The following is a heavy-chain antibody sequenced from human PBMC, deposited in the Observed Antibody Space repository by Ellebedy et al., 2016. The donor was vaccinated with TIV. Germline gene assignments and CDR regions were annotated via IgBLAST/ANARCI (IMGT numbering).Heavy chain of an antibody. CDR3: ARLSCRSNPPKIAARPRDYCYYMDV. J-gene: IGHJ6*03. D-gene: IGHD6-6*01. CDR1: GYTFTSYG. Sequence: ASVKVSXKASGYTFTSYGISWVRQAPGQGLEWMGWISAYNGNTNYAQKLQGRVTMTTDTSTSTAYMELRSLRSDDTAVYYCARLSCRSNPPKIAARPRDYCYYMDVWGKGTTVTVSS. V-gene: IGHV1-18*01. CDR2: ISAYNGNT.